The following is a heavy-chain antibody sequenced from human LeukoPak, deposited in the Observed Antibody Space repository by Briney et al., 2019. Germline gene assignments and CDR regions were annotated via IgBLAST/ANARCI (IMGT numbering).Heavy chain of an antibody. V-gene: IGHV4-39*01. CDR1: GGSISSSSYY. CDR3: ARLSTGKRYYYDSSGYYTNFDY. J-gene: IGHJ4*02. Sequence: PSETLSLTCTVSGGSISSSSYYWGWIRQPPGKGLEWIGSIYYSGSTYYNPSLKSRVTISVDTSKNQFSLKLSSVTAADTAVYYCARLSTGKRYYYDSSGYYTNFDYWGQGTLVTVSS. D-gene: IGHD3-22*01. CDR2: IYYSGST.